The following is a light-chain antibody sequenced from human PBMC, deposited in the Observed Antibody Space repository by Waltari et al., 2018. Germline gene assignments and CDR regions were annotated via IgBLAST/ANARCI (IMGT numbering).Light chain of an antibody. CDR3: QSADSSNTYVI. CDR1: ALPRQY. Sequence: SSELTQPPSESVSPGQTARITCSGDALPRQYTYWYQQKPGQAPVVVIYKDTERPSGIPARFSGSSSGTTVTLTISGVQAEDEADYYCQSADSSNTYVIFGGGTKLTVL. J-gene: IGLJ2*01. CDR2: KDT. V-gene: IGLV3-25*03.